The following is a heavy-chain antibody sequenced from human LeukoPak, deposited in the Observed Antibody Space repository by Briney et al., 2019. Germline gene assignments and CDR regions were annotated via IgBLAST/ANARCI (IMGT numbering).Heavy chain of an antibody. D-gene: IGHD6-19*01. CDR3: ARPRTLYSSGWYLGYDAFDI. J-gene: IGHJ3*02. CDR1: GGSFSGYY. Sequence: SETLSLTCAVYGGSFSGYYWSWIRQPPGKGLEWIGEINHSGSTNYNPSLKSRVTISVDTSKNQFSLKLSSVTAADTAVYYCARPRTLYSSGWYLGYDAFDIWGQGTMVTVSS. V-gene: IGHV4-34*01. CDR2: INHSGST.